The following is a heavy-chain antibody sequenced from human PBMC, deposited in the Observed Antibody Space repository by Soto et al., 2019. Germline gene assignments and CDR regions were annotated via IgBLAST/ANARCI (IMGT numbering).Heavy chain of an antibody. D-gene: IGHD5-12*01. CDR3: ARSRVNIVANDFDS. Sequence: EVQLVESGGGLVQPGGSLRLSCAVSGFTFSTYSMNWVRQAPGKGLEWVSYISTSSRTIYYADSVKGRFTISRDNAKNSLYLQMNSLRDEDTAVYYCARSRVNIVANDFDSWGQGTLVTVSS. CDR2: ISTSSRTI. V-gene: IGHV3-48*02. CDR1: GFTFSTYS. J-gene: IGHJ4*02.